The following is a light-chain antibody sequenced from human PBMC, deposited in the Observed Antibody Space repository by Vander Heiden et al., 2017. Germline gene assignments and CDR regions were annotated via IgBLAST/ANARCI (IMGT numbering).Light chain of an antibody. CDR3: QSYDSSLSGLGV. Sequence: QSVLPQPPSVSGAPGQRVTISCTGSSSNIGAGYDVHWYQQLPGTAPKLLIYGNSNRPSGVPDRFSGSKSGTSASLAITGLQAEDEADYYCQSYDSSLSGLGVFGGGTKLTVL. J-gene: IGLJ3*02. CDR2: GNS. CDR1: SSNIGAGYD. V-gene: IGLV1-40*01.